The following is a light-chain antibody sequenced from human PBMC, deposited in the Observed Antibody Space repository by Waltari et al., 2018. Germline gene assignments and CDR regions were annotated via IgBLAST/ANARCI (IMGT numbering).Light chain of an antibody. CDR1: SFNIGKNH. V-gene: IGLV1-51*02. CDR3: GVWDSSLSAYV. J-gene: IGLJ1*01. Sequence: QSAVTQPPSVSAAPGQKVTISCSGSSFNIGKNHVSWYKQHPGTAPKLLIYENDKRPSVVPDLFSCSKSGTSATLGMTGLQTGDEADDYCGVWDSSLSAYVFGPGTNVAVL. CDR2: END.